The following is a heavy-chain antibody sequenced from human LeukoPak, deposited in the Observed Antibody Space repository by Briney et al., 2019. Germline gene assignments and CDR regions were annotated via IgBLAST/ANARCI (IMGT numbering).Heavy chain of an antibody. J-gene: IGHJ4*02. Sequence: GGSLRLSCVTSDFTFSSFGMHWVRQAPGKGLEWVSAISGSGGSTYYADSVKGRFTISRDNSKNTLYLQMNSLRAEDTAVYYCAKDRRTYYYDSSPDYWGQGTLVTVSS. CDR2: ISGSGGST. CDR3: AKDRRTYYYDSSPDY. CDR1: DFTFSSFG. D-gene: IGHD3-22*01. V-gene: IGHV3-23*01.